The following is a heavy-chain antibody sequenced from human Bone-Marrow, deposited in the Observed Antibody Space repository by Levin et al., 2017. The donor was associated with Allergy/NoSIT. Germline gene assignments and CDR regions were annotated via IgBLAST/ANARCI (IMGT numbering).Heavy chain of an antibody. CDR2: LDPEDGEA. CDR3: TTAGANSSISRAQGDYYYNYMDV. V-gene: IGHV1-69-2*01. Sequence: ASVKVSCKVSGYTFTDYYMHWVQQAPGKGLEWMGLLDPEDGEAKYAEKFQGRVSLTADTSTDTAYMELSSLTSEDSAVYYCTTAGANSSISRAQGDYYYNYMDVWGKGTAVTVSS. CDR1: GYTFTDYY. D-gene: IGHD6-13*01. J-gene: IGHJ6*03.